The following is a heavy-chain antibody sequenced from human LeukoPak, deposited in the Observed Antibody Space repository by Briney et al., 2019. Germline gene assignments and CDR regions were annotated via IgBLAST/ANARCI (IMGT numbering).Heavy chain of an antibody. CDR2: MWYDGSNK. CDR1: GFTFSSYG. Sequence: GGSLRLSCAASGFTFSSYGMHWVRQAPGKGLEWVAVMWYDGSNKYYADSVKGRFTISRDNSKNTLYLQMNSLRAEDTAVYYCAREMTIDSPTYGMDVWGQGTTVTVSS. D-gene: IGHD4/OR15-4a*01. CDR3: AREMTIDSPTYGMDV. V-gene: IGHV3-33*01. J-gene: IGHJ6*02.